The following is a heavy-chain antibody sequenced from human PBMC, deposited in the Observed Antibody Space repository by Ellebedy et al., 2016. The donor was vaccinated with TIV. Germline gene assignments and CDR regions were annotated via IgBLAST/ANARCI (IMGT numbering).Heavy chain of an antibody. Sequence: ASVKVSCXASGYTFTSYGISWVRQAPGQGLEWMGWISAYNGNTNYAQKLQGRVTMTTDTSTSTAYMELRSLRSDDTAVYYCARDSPSLWFGRPSRREYYFDYWGQGTLVTVSS. CDR2: ISAYNGNT. CDR3: ARDSPSLWFGRPSRREYYFDY. CDR1: GYTFTSYG. V-gene: IGHV1-18*01. J-gene: IGHJ4*02. D-gene: IGHD3-10*01.